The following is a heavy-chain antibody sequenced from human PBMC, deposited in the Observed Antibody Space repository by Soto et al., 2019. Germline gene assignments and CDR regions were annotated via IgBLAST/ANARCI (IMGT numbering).Heavy chain of an antibody. V-gene: IGHV3-33*01. J-gene: IGHJ2*01. D-gene: IGHD2-21*02. CDR3: ARDVMVTAMVMWYFDL. CDR1: GFTFSSYG. CDR2: IWYDGSNK. Sequence: QVQLVESGGGVVQPGRSLRLSCAASGFTFSSYGMHWVRQAPGKGLEWVAVIWYDGSNKYYADSVKGRFTISRDNSQNTLYLQMNSLRAEDTAVYYCARDVMVTAMVMWYFDLWGRGTLVTVSS.